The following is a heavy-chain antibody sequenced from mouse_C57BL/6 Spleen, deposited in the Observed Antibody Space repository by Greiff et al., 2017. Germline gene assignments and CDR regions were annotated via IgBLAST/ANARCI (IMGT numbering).Heavy chain of an antibody. V-gene: IGHV1-54*01. D-gene: IGHD1-1*01. CDR1: GYAFTTYL. J-gene: IGHJ2*01. Sequence: QVQLQQSGAELVRPGTSVKVSCKASGYAFTTYLIEWVKQRPGQGLEWIGVINPGSGGTNYNEKFKGKATLTADKSASTAYMQLSSLTSEDSAVYFCARGGYYGSSYFDYWGQGTTLTVSS. CDR3: ARGGYYGSSYFDY. CDR2: INPGSGGT.